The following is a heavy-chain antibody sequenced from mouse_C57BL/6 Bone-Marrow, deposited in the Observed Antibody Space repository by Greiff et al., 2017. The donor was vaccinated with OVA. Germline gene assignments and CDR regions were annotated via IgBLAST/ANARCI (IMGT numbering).Heavy chain of an antibody. CDR1: GFTFSDYG. Sequence: VQLKESGGGLVKPGGSLKLSCAASGFTFSDYGMHWVRQAPEKGLEWVAYISSGSSTIYYAETVKGRFTISRDNAKNTLFLQMTSLRSEDTAMYYCALLWLRGVDYWGQGTSVTVSS. D-gene: IGHD2-2*01. V-gene: IGHV5-17*01. CDR3: ALLWLRGVDY. J-gene: IGHJ4*01. CDR2: ISSGSSTI.